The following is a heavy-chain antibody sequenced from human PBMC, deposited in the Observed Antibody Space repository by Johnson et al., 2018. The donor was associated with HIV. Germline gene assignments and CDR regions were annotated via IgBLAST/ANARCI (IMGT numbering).Heavy chain of an antibody. D-gene: IGHD6-19*01. CDR2: IKQDGSEK. V-gene: IGHV3-7*01. J-gene: IGHJ3*01. CDR3: ARDSSSGWYPHAFDL. Sequence: EVQLVESGGGVVQPGRSLRLSCAASGFTFSSYAMHWVRQAPGKGLEWVANIKQDGSEKYYVDSVKGRFTISRDNAKNSLYLQMNSLRAEDTAVYYCARDSSSGWYPHAFDLWGRGTMVTVS. CDR1: GFTFSSYA.